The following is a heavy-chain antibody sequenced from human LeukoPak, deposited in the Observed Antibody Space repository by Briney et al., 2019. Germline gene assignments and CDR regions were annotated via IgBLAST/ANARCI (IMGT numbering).Heavy chain of an antibody. D-gene: IGHD6-19*01. V-gene: IGHV4-38-2*02. CDR2: IYHSGST. Sequence: PSETLSLACTVSGYSISSGYYWGWIRQPPGKGLEWIGSIYHSGSTYYNPSPKSRVTISVDTSKNQFSLKLSSVTAADTAVYYCARGSYSSGRRSVTAFDYWGQGTLVTVSS. J-gene: IGHJ4*02. CDR1: GYSISSGYY. CDR3: ARGSYSSGRRSVTAFDY.